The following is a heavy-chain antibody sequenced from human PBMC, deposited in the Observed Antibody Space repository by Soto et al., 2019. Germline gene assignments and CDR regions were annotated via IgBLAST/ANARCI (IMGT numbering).Heavy chain of an antibody. CDR1: GLTFSAFA. V-gene: IGHV3-23*01. CDR2: ISNSGGDP. CDR3: AKSIGPVNWYFDL. J-gene: IGHJ2*01. Sequence: EVQLLESGGGLVQPGGSLRLSCAASGLTFSAFALNWLRPVPGKGLEWVSVISNSGGDPYYADSVKGGFTVSRDNSKNTLYLQMNSLRAEDTAVYYCAKSIGPVNWYFDLWGRGTLVTVSS. D-gene: IGHD2-21*01.